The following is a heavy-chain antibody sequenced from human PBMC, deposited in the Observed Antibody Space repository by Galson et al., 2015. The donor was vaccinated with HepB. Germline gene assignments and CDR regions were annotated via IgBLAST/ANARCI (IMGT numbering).Heavy chain of an antibody. J-gene: IGHJ3*02. CDR2: IKSKTDGGTT. CDR3: TTAELRFLEWLPRPMIDI. D-gene: IGHD3-3*01. V-gene: IGHV3-15*01. CDR1: GFTFSNAW. Sequence: SLRLSCAASGFTFSNAWMSWFRQAPGKGLEWVGRIKSKTDGGTTDYAAHVKGRFTSSRDDSENTLDLHMNSLKTEDTAVYYCTTAELRFLEWLPRPMIDIWGQGTMVTVPS.